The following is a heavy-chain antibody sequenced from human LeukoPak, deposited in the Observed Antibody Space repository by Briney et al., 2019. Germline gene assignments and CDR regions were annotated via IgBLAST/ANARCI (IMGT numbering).Heavy chain of an antibody. D-gene: IGHD3-3*01. CDR3: MRSYYDFWSGSPPDAFDI. J-gene: IGHJ3*02. CDR2: IRSKAYGGTT. V-gene: IGHV3-49*04. Sequence: PGGSLRLPCTASGFTFGDYAMSWVRQAPGKGLEWVGFIRSKAYGGTTEYAASVKGRFTISRDDSKSIAYLQMNSLKTEDTAVYYCMRSYYDFWSGSPPDAFDIWGQGTMVTVSS. CDR1: GFTFGDYA.